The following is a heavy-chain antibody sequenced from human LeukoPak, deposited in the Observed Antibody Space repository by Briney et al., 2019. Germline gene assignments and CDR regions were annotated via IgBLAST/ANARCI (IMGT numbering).Heavy chain of an antibody. Sequence: GGSLRLSCAASGFTFSSYAMSWVRQAPGKGLEWVSDIDNDGSKTYYIDSVKGRFTISRDNSKNTLYLQMNNLSPEDTALYYCAKSGNRWSHFDYWGPGILVTVSS. CDR2: IDNDGSKT. D-gene: IGHD3-3*01. V-gene: IGHV3-23*03. J-gene: IGHJ4*02. CDR1: GFTFSSYA. CDR3: AKSGNRWSHFDY.